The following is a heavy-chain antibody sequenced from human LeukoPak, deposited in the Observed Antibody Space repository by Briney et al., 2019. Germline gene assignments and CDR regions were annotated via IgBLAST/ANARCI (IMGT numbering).Heavy chain of an antibody. Sequence: GGSLRLSCAASGFTVSSNYMSWVRQAPGKGLEWVSVISGGGDYTYYADSVKGRFTISRDNSKNTLYLQMNSLRAEDTAVYYCAKRDSGSWENWFDPWGQGTLVTVSS. V-gene: IGHV3-23*01. CDR1: GFTVSSNY. J-gene: IGHJ5*02. CDR3: AKRDSGSWENWFDP. D-gene: IGHD1-26*01. CDR2: ISGGGDYT.